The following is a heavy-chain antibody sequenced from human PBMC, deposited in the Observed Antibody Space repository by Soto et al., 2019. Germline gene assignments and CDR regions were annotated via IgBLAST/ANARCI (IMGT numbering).Heavy chain of an antibody. J-gene: IGHJ3*02. V-gene: IGHV3-48*02. D-gene: IGHD3-3*01. CDR3: ARDGDGFWSGHDAFDI. CDR2: ISSSSSTI. CDR1: VFTFSSYS. Sequence: VGSLRLSCASSVFTFSSYSMNCVRHSPGKWLEWVSYISSSSSTIYYADSVKGRFTISRDNAKNSLYLQMNSLRDEDTAVYYCARDGDGFWSGHDAFDIWGQGTMVNVSS.